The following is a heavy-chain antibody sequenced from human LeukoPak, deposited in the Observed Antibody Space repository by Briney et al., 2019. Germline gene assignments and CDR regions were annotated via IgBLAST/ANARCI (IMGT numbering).Heavy chain of an antibody. Sequence: ASVKVSCKASGYTFTGYYMHWVRQAPGQGLEWMGWINPNSGGTNYAQKFQGRVTMTRDTSISTAYMELSGLRSDDTAVYYCARDTTMIVVITSNWFDPWGQGTLVTVSS. CDR2: INPNSGGT. CDR3: ARDTTMIVVITSNWFDP. D-gene: IGHD3-22*01. J-gene: IGHJ5*02. V-gene: IGHV1-2*02. CDR1: GYTFTGYY.